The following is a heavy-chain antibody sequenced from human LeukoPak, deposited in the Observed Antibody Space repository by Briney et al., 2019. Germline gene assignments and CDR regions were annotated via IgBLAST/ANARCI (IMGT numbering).Heavy chain of an antibody. D-gene: IGHD1-1*01. CDR1: GFTVSSNY. Sequence: PGGSLRLSCAASGFTVSSNYMSWVRQAPGKGLEWVSVIYSGGSTYYADSVKGRFTISRDNSKNTLYLQMNSLRAEDTAVYYCARAQRGLSAQFDYWGQGTLVTVSS. V-gene: IGHV3-66*01. CDR2: IYSGGST. CDR3: ARAQRGLSAQFDY. J-gene: IGHJ4*02.